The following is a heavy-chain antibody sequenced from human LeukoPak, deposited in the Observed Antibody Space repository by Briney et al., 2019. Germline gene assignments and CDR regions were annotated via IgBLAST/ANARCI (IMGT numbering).Heavy chain of an antibody. J-gene: IGHJ4*02. CDR3: ARDLYYDFWSGYYYFDY. D-gene: IGHD3-3*01. CDR1: GGSISSYY. CDR2: IYYSGST. V-gene: IGHV4-59*01. Sequence: SETLSLTCTVSGGSISSYYWSWIRQPPGKGLEWIGYIYYSGSTNYNPSLKSRVTISVDTSKHQFSLKLSSVTAADTAVYYCARDLYYDFWSGYYYFDYWGQGTLVTVSS.